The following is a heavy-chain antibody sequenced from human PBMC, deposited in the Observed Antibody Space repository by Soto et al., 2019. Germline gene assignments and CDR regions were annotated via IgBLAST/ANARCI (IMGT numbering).Heavy chain of an antibody. J-gene: IGHJ6*03. Sequence: EVQLLESGGGLVQPGGSLRLSCAASGFTFSSYAMSWVRQPPGKGLEWISAISGSGGSTYYADSVKGRFTISRDNSKNTLYLQMNSLRAEDTAVYYCAKSSSAYYYYYMNVWGKGTTVTVSS. CDR1: GFTFSSYA. CDR3: AKSSSAYYYYYMNV. D-gene: IGHD6-6*01. CDR2: ISGSGGST. V-gene: IGHV3-23*01.